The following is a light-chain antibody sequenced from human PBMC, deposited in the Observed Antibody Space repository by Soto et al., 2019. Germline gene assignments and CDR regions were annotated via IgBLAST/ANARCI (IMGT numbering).Light chain of an antibody. CDR1: SSDVGGYNY. Sequence: SVLTQPPSASGSPGQSVAISCTGTSSDVGGYNYVSWYQQHPGKAPKLMIYDVSKRPSGVPDRFSGSKSGNTASLTVSGLQAEDEADYYCSSYAGTHIVFGTGTKLTVL. CDR2: DVS. J-gene: IGLJ1*01. CDR3: SSYAGTHIV. V-gene: IGLV2-8*01.